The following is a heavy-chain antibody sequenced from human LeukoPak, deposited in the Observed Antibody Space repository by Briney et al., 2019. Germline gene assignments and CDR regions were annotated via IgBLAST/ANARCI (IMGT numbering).Heavy chain of an antibody. V-gene: IGHV3-30*04. CDR1: GFISSSYA. Sequence: GGSLRLSCAASGFISSSYAMHWVRQAPGKGLEWVAVISYDGSNKYYADSVKGRFTISRDNSKNTLYLQMNSLRPEDTAVYYCARDPYGSGSYCPGDYWGQGTLVTVSS. CDR3: ARDPYGSGSYCPGDY. CDR2: ISYDGSNK. J-gene: IGHJ4*02. D-gene: IGHD3-10*01.